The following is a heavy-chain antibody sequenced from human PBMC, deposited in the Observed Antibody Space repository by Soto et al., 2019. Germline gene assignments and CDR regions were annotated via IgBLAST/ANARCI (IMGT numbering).Heavy chain of an antibody. J-gene: IGHJ4*02. CDR2: ISYDGSNK. CDR3: GKDQGRFFLVPAAPFDY. CDR1: GFTFSSYG. D-gene: IGHD2-2*01. V-gene: IGHV3-30*18. Sequence: QVQLVESGGGVVQPGRSLRLSCAASGFTFSSYGMHWVRQAPGKGLEWVAVISYDGSNKYYADSVKGRFTISRDNSKNTLYRKMKGLRAEDTPVFYWGKDQGRFFLVPAAPFDYWAQGPLVTVPS.